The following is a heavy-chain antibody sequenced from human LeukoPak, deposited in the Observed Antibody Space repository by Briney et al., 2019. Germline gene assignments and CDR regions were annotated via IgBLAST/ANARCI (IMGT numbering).Heavy chain of an antibody. CDR1: GGSXXXXY. J-gene: IGHJ2*01. D-gene: IGHD1-1*01. Sequence: SETLSLTCAVYGGSXXXXYWSWIRQPPXXGXXXXXXXNHSGSTNYNPSLKSRVTISVDTSKNQFSLKLSSVTAADTAVYYCARLSLMNPQLAYWYFDVWGRGTLVTVSS. V-gene: IGHV4-34*01. CDR3: ARLSLMNPQLAYWYFDV. CDR2: XNHSGST.